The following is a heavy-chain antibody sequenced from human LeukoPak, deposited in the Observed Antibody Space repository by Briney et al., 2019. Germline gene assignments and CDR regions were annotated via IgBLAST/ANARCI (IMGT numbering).Heavy chain of an antibody. Sequence: GGSLRLSCAASGFAFNDYALGWVRQAPGSGLEWVSSISGSGVTIYYADSVKGRFTISRVNSKDTLYLQMYSLRVQDRAVYYCVRGCTSASCQGYFVYWGQGTLVSVSS. CDR2: ISGSGVTI. CDR3: VRGCTSASCQGYFVY. D-gene: IGHD2-2*01. V-gene: IGHV3-23*01. CDR1: GFAFNDYA. J-gene: IGHJ4*02.